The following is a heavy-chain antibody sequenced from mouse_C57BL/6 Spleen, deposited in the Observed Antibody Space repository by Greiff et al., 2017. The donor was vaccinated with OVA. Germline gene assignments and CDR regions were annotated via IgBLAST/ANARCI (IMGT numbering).Heavy chain of an antibody. V-gene: IGHV1-80*01. J-gene: IGHJ1*03. D-gene: IGHD1-1*01. Sequence: VQLQQSGAELVKPGASVKISCKASGYAFSSYWMNWVKQRPGKGLEWIVQIYPGDGDTNYNGKFKGKATLTADKSSSTAYMQLSSLTSEDSAVYFCARDGSYWYCDVWGTGTTVTVSS. CDR2: IYPGDGDT. CDR1: GYAFSSYW. CDR3: ARDGSYWYCDV.